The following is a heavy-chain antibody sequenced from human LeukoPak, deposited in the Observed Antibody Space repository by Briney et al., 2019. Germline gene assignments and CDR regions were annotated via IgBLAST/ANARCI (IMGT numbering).Heavy chain of an antibody. CDR2: ISSNGGST. CDR3: VKESGCYGSGRPLDY. V-gene: IGHV3-64D*06. D-gene: IGHD3-10*01. J-gene: IGHJ4*02. Sequence: GGSLRLSCSASGFTFSSYAMHWVRQAPGKGLEYVSAISSNGGSTYYADSVKGRFTISRDNSKNTLYLQMSSLRAEDTAVYYCVKESGCYGSGRPLDYWGQGTLVTVSS. CDR1: GFTFSSYA.